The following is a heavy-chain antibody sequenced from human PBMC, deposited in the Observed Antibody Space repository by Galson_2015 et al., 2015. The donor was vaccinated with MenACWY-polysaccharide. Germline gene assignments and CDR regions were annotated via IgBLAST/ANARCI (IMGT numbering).Heavy chain of an antibody. D-gene: IGHD1-7*01. CDR1: GFTFSSSS. J-gene: IGHJ3*02. CDR2: ISSSSSYI. CDR3: ATRDGDNWSYVSAFDI. V-gene: IGHV3-21*01. Sequence: SLRLSCAASGFTFSSSSMNWVRQAPGKGLEWVSSISSSSSYIYYADSVKGRFTISRDNAKNSLYLQMNSLRAEDTAVYYCATRDGDNWSYVSAFDIWGQGTMVTVSS.